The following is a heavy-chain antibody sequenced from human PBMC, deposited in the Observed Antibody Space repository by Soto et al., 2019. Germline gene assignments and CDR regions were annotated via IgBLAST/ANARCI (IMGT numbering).Heavy chain of an antibody. J-gene: IGHJ6*03. V-gene: IGHV1-8*01. CDR2: MNPNSGNT. D-gene: IGHD3-9*01. CDR1: GYTFTSYD. CDR3: ARGGNFDWLLYYYYYYYMDV. Sequence: ASVQVSCKASGYTFTSYDINWVRQATGQGLEWMGWMNPNSGNTGYAQKFQGRVTMTRNTSISTAYMELSSLRSEDTAVYYCARGGNFDWLLYYYYYYYMDVWGKGTTVTVSS.